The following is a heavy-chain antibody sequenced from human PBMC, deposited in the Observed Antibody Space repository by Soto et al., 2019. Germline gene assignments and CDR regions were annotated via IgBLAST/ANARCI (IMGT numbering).Heavy chain of an antibody. CDR2: IDTSGNT. V-gene: IGHV4-4*07. CDR3: ARYSNNWFQTEGMDV. J-gene: IGHJ6*02. Sequence: SETLSLTCTASVDSITTYYWSWIRQPAGKGLEWIGRIDTSGNTNYNPSLKSRVTMSVDTSKKQFSLKLTSVTAADTAVYYCARYSNNWFQTEGMDVWGQGTTVTVS. D-gene: IGHD6-13*01. CDR1: VDSITTYY.